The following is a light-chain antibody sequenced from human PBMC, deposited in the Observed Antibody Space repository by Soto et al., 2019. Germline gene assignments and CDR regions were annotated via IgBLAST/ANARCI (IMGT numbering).Light chain of an antibody. Sequence: QSVLTQPPSASGSLGQSVAISCTGTSSDVGATDYVSWYQHHSGKAPKLLLYEVNKRPSGVPDRFSGSKSGNTASLTVSVLQADDEADYYCISHAGTSNVLGTGTKFTVL. J-gene: IGLJ1*01. CDR3: ISHAGTSNV. CDR1: SSDVGATDY. CDR2: EVN. V-gene: IGLV2-8*01.